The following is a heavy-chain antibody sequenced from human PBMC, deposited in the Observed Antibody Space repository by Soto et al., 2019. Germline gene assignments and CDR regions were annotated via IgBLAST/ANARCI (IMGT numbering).Heavy chain of an antibody. CDR1: GYSLTSYW. J-gene: IGHJ6*03. D-gene: IGHD6-13*01. CDR3: ARHASSSWYSLEYHHPHRLAL. Sequence: GESLKISCKGSGYSLTSYWSGGWRQMPGKGLEWMGIIYPGDSDTRYSPSCQGQVTSSADKSISTAYLQWSSLKASDTAMYYCARHASSSWYSLEYHHPHRLALWGKRTPVTV. CDR2: IYPGDSDT. V-gene: IGHV5-51*01.